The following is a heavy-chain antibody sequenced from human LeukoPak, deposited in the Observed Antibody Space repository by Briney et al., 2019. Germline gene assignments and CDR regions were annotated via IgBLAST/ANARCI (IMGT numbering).Heavy chain of an antibody. V-gene: IGHV4-38-2*02. Sequence: SETLSLTCTVSGYSISSGYYWGWIRQPPGKGLEWIGSIYHSGSTYYNPSPKSRVTISVDTSKNQFSLKLSSVTAADTAVYYCARDQDGINWFDPWGQGTLVTVSS. CDR1: GYSISSGYY. CDR2: IYHSGST. J-gene: IGHJ5*02. CDR3: ARDQDGINWFDP.